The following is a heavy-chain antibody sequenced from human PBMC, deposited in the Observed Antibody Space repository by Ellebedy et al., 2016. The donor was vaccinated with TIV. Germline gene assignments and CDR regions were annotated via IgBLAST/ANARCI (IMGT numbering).Heavy chain of an antibody. V-gene: IGHV3-21*01. CDR2: ISSSSSYI. Sequence: GESLKISCAASGFTFSSYSMNWVRQAPGKGLEWVSSISSSSSYIYYADSVKGRFTISRDNAKNSLYLQMNSLRAEDTAVYYCARKDWLSDDYWGQGTLVTVSS. CDR1: GFTFSSYS. CDR3: ARKDWLSDDY. D-gene: IGHD3/OR15-3a*01. J-gene: IGHJ4*02.